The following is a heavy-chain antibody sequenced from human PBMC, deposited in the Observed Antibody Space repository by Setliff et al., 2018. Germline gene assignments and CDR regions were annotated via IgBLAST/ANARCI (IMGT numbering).Heavy chain of an antibody. Sequence: PSETLSLTYAVSGYSISSGFSWVWIRQSPGKGLEWIGRILFSGDTYYNPSLNSRVTISADTSKNQFSLNLSSVTAADTAVYYCARDNRARHYMDVWGKGTTVTVSS. CDR1: GYSISSGFS. CDR3: ARDNRARHYMDV. J-gene: IGHJ6*03. CDR2: ILFSGDT. V-gene: IGHV4-38-2*02. D-gene: IGHD3-10*01.